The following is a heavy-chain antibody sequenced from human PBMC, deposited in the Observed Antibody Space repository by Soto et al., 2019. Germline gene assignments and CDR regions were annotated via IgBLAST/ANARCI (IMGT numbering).Heavy chain of an antibody. CDR3: ARDYRSGYGMDV. CDR1: GYTFTSYD. D-gene: IGHD6-19*01. Sequence: ASVKVSCKASGYTFTSYDINWVRQATGQGLEWMGWMNPNSGNTDYAQKFQGRVTMTRNTSRSTAYMDLRRRRSEDKAVYYCARDYRSGYGMDVWGEGTRVAVSS. CDR2: MNPNSGNT. V-gene: IGHV1-8*01. J-gene: IGHJ6*04.